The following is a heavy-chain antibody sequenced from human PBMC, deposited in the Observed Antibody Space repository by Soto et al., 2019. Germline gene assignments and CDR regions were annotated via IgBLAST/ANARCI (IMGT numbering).Heavy chain of an antibody. V-gene: IGHV1-18*01. CDR1: GYTFTSYG. CDR3: ARDGTFPGIAVAGTFDY. CDR2: ISAYNGNT. D-gene: IGHD6-19*01. J-gene: IGHJ4*02. Sequence: ASVKVSCKASGYTFTSYGISWVRQAPGQGLEWMGWISAYNGNTNYAQKLQGRVTMTTDTSTSTAYMELRSLRSDDTAVYYCARDGTFPGIAVAGTFDYWGQGTLVTVSS.